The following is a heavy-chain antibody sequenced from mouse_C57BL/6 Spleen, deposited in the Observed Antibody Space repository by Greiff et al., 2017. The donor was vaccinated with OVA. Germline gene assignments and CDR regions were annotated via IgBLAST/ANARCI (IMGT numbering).Heavy chain of an antibody. D-gene: IGHD1-1*01. CDR2: INPSTGGT. Sequence: VQLQQSGPELVKPGASVKISCKASGYSFTGYYMNWVKQSPEKSLEWIGEINPSTGGTTYNQKFKAKATLTVDKSSSTAYMQLKSLTSEDSAVYYCARTATVIPSRYFDVWGTGTTVTVSS. CDR3: ARTATVIPSRYFDV. V-gene: IGHV1-42*01. J-gene: IGHJ1*03. CDR1: GYSFTGYY.